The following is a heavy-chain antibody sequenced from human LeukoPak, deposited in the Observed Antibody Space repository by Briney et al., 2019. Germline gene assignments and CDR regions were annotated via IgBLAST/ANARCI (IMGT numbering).Heavy chain of an antibody. CDR1: GYTFTSND. J-gene: IGHJ3*02. V-gene: IGHV1-8*03. CDR3: ARWITILKAFDI. Sequence: EASVRVSCKASGYTFTSNDINWVRQATGQGLEWMGWMNPNSGNTGYAQKFQGRVTITRNTSISTAYMELSSLRSEDTAVYYCARWITILKAFDIWGQGTMVTVSS. D-gene: IGHD3-9*01. CDR2: MNPNSGNT.